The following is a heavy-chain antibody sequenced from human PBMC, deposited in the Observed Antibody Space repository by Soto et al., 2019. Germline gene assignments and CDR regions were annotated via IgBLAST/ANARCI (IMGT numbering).Heavy chain of an antibody. Sequence: GESLKISCKGSGYSFTSYWISWVRQMPGKGLEWMGRIDPSDSYTNYSPSFQGHVTISADKSISTAYLQWSSLKASDTAMYYCERSGEAQEYSYYGMDVWGQGTTVTVSS. V-gene: IGHV5-10-1*01. CDR3: ERSGEAQEYSYYGMDV. CDR1: GYSFTSYW. J-gene: IGHJ6*02. CDR2: IDPSDSYT. D-gene: IGHD3-10*01.